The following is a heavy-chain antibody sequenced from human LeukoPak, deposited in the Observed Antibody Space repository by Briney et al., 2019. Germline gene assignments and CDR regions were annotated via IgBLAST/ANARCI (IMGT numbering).Heavy chain of an antibody. CDR1: GYPIGLDYY. J-gene: IGHJ5*02. CDR3: ARAPSSYETGNGYPNLGWLDP. D-gene: IGHD5-24*01. V-gene: IGHV4-38-2*02. CDR2: FHRGRI. Sequence: ETLSLTCKVSGYPIGLDYYWVWIRQAPGRGLQWIGGFHRGRIQYNSALKSRVTISIDSSKNQFSLRMWPVTAADTAFYFCARAPSSYETGNGYPNLGWLDPWGQGALVTVSS.